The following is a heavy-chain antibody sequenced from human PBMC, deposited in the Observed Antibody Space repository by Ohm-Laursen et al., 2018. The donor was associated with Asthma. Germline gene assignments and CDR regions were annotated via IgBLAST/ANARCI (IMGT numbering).Heavy chain of an antibody. D-gene: IGHD2-15*01. CDR2: IWYDGSNK. CDR3: ARDSPFVVVVAAYFDY. J-gene: IGHJ4*02. CDR1: GFTFSSYG. V-gene: IGHV3-33*01. Sequence: SLRLSCSASGFTFSSYGMHWVRQAPGKGLEWVAVIWYDGSNKYYADSVKGRFTISRDNSKNTLYLQMNSLRAEDTAVYYCARDSPFVVVVAAYFDYWGQGTLVTVSS.